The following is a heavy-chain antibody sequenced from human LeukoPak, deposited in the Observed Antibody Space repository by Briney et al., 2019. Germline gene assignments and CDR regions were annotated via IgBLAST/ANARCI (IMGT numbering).Heavy chain of an antibody. CDR1: GYTLTELS. CDR2: FDPEDGET. V-gene: IGHV1-24*01. Sequence: ASVKVSCKVSGYTLTELSMHWVRQAPGKGLEWMGGFDPEDGETIYAQKFQGRVTMTEDTSTDTAYMELSSLRSEDTAVYYCATEAGLGYCSGGSCYSTAKNDYWGQGTLVTVSS. D-gene: IGHD2-15*01. CDR3: ATEAGLGYCSGGSCYSTAKNDY. J-gene: IGHJ4*02.